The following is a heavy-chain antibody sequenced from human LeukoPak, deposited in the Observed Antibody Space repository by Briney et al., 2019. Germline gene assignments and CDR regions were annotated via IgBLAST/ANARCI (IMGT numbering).Heavy chain of an antibody. CDR2: ISAYNGNP. V-gene: IGHV1-18*01. D-gene: IGHD6-13*01. J-gene: IGHJ4*02. CDR1: GYTFTSYG. Sequence: VSSVKVSCKASGYTFTSYGISWVQQAPGQGLEWIGWISAYNGNPNYAQKLQGRVTMTTDTSTSTAYMELRGLRSDYTAVYYCARGLRAAAGTLHHYWGQGTLVTVSS. CDR3: ARGLRAAAGTLHHY.